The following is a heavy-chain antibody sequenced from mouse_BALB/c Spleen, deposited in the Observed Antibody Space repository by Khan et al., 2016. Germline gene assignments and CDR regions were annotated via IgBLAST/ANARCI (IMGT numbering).Heavy chain of an antibody. V-gene: IGHV1-37*01. CDR3: GRSPYYDDSSKDGIAY. CDR2: INPYNGDT. J-gene: IGHJ3*01. D-gene: IGHD1-1*01. Sequence: VQLKESGPELVKPGASVKISCKASGYSLTDYFMNWVKQSHGKSLEWIGRINPYNGDTFYNQKFKGKATLTVDKSSNTAHMDLLSLTSEDSAVYYCGRSPYYDDSSKDGIAYWGQGTLVTVST. CDR1: GYSLTDYF.